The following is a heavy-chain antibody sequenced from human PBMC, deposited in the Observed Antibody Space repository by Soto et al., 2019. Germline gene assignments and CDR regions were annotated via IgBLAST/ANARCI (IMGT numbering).Heavy chain of an antibody. D-gene: IGHD2-15*01. CDR1: GGSFSGYY. Sequence: PSETLSLTCAVYGGSFSGYYWSWIRQPPGKGLEWIGEINHSGSTNYNPSLKSRVTISVDTSKNQFSLKLSSVTAADTAVYYCARPLNCGGSCQGWFDPWGQGTLVTVSS. V-gene: IGHV4-34*01. CDR2: INHSGST. J-gene: IGHJ5*02. CDR3: ARPLNCGGSCQGWFDP.